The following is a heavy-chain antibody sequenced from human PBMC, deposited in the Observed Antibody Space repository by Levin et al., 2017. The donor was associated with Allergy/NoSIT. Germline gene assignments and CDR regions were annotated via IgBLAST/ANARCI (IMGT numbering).Heavy chain of an antibody. D-gene: IGHD3-3*01. CDR1: GFTFSNFA. J-gene: IGHJ4*02. V-gene: IGHV3-23*01. CDR3: AKDPGFWNGYPEY. Sequence: SCVASGFTFSNFAMRWVRQAPGTGLEWVSAISANGGTTYYADSVEGRFTMSRDNSKNTLYLQMNSLRADDTAVYYCAKDPGFWNGYPEYWGRGTLVTVSS. CDR2: ISANGGTT.